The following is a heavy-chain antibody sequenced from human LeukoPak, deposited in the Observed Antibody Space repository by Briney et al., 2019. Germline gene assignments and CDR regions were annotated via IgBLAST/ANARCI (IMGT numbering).Heavy chain of an antibody. J-gene: IGHJ4*02. Sequence: ASVKVSCKASGGTFSKYTISWVRQRPGQGLEWMGGITPLFGTAKYAQKFQGRVTVTADESASTAYMELSSLRAEDTAVYYCASPNRNYGSGSYYTHYFFDYWGQGTLVTVSS. CDR1: GGTFSKYT. D-gene: IGHD3-10*01. CDR3: ASPNRNYGSGSYYTHYFFDY. V-gene: IGHV1-69*13. CDR2: ITPLFGTA.